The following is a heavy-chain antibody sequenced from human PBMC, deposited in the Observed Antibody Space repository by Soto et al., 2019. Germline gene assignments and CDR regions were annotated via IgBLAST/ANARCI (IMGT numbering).Heavy chain of an antibody. CDR2: ISAYNGYT. Sequence: QVQLVQSGAEVKKPGASVKVSCKASGYTFTSYGISWVRQAPGQGLEWMGWISAYNGYTNYAQKLQGRVTMTTDTSTSTAYMELRSLRSDDTAVYYCARAHKEVVVVAATVYYFDYWGQGTLVTVSS. J-gene: IGHJ4*02. CDR1: GYTFTSYG. D-gene: IGHD2-15*01. V-gene: IGHV1-18*01. CDR3: ARAHKEVVVVAATVYYFDY.